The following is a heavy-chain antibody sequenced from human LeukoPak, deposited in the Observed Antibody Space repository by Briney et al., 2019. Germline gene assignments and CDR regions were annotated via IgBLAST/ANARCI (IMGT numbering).Heavy chain of an antibody. CDR1: GGSISNFY. J-gene: IGHJ3*02. Sequence: SETLSLLCTVSGGSISNFYWNWIRLPPGKGLEWIGYIYYSGSTNYNPSLKSRVTISVDTSKKQFSLKLNSVTAADTAVYFCARSGALTNYALDIWGLGTMVTVSS. CDR3: ARSGALTNYALDI. CDR2: IYYSGST. V-gene: IGHV4-59*01. D-gene: IGHD2-8*01.